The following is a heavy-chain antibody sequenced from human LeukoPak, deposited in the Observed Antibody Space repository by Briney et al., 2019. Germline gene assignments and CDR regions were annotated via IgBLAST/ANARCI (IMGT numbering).Heavy chain of an antibody. J-gene: IGHJ4*02. CDR3: ARMGIMITFGGVIVIPFFDY. CDR1: GYTFTSYA. V-gene: IGHV1-3*01. D-gene: IGHD3-16*02. CDR2: INAGNGNT. Sequence: ASVKVSCKASGYTFTSYAMHWVRQAPGQRLEWMGWINAGNGNTKYSQKFQGRVTITRDTSASTAYMELSSLRSEDTAVYYCARMGIMITFGGVIVIPFFDYWGQGTLVTVSS.